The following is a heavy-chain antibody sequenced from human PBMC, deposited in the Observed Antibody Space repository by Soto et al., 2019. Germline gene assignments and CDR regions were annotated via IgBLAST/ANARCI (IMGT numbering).Heavy chain of an antibody. CDR2: IYYDGRT. J-gene: IGHJ6*02. Sequence: SETLSLTCSVSGDSISKNGYLWTWIRQHPGKGLEWIGYIYYDGRTYYTPSFKSRLIISVDTSKNQFSLNLTAVTAADTAVYYCKRGTMRPGAGYYYAMDVWGQGTTVTVSS. V-gene: IGHV4-31*03. CDR3: KRGTMRPGAGYYYAMDV. D-gene: IGHD2-2*01. CDR1: GDSISKNGYL.